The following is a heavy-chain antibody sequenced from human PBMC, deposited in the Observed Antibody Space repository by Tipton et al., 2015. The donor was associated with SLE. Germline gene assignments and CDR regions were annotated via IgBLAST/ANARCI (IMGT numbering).Heavy chain of an antibody. CDR2: ISSSGSTI. D-gene: IGHD3-10*01. J-gene: IGHJ4*02. Sequence: GSLRLSCAASGFTFSSYWMSWVRQAPGKGLEWVSYISSSGSTIYYADSVKGRFTISRDNAKNSLYLQMSSLRADDTAVYYCARSGTGTIFDYWGQGTLVTVSS. CDR1: GFTFSSYW. V-gene: IGHV3-48*04. CDR3: ARSGTGTIFDY.